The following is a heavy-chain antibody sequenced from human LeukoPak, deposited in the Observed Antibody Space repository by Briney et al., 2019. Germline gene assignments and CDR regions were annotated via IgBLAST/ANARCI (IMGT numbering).Heavy chain of an antibody. V-gene: IGHV4-30-2*01. J-gene: IGHJ3*02. CDR2: IYRTGTT. CDR1: GGSISSGAYS. CDR3: ARDQGDHDAFDI. Sequence: TLSLTCTVSGGSISSGAYSWSWIRQPPGKGLEWIGYIYRTGTTYYNPSLKSRVTISVDTSKSQLSLKLTSVTAADTAVYYCARDQGDHDAFDIWGQGTMVTVSS. D-gene: IGHD2-21*02.